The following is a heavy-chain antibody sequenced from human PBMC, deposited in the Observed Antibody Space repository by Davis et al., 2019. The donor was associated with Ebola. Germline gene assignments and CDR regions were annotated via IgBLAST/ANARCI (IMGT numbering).Heavy chain of an antibody. V-gene: IGHV3-30*04. J-gene: IGHJ5*02. CDR3: ARDSHSSGWYGVNWFDP. CDR1: GITFTNYA. D-gene: IGHD6-19*01. Sequence: GESLKISCAASGITFTNYALHWVRQAPGKGLQWLAVISYDGNNQYYADSVRGRFTVSRDNSKNTLYLQMNSLRAEDTAVYYCARDSHSSGWYGVNWFDPWGQGTLVTVSS. CDR2: ISYDGNNQ.